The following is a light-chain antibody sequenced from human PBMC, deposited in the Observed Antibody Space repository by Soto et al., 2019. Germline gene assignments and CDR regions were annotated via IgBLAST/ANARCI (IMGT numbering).Light chain of an antibody. J-gene: IGKJ2*03. V-gene: IGKV2D-30*01. CDR2: QVS. CDR1: QSLVYSDGNTY. Sequence: DAVMPQSPLSLPVTLGQPASISCRSSQSLVYSDGNTYLNWYQQRPRQSPRRLIYQVSNWDSGVPDRVSGRGSGAEFTLQISSVEAEDVGVYYCMQAALWPYSFGQGIKLEI. CDR3: MQAALWPYS.